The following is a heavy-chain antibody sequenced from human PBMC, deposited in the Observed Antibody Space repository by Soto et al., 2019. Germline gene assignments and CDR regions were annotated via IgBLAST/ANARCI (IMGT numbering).Heavy chain of an antibody. V-gene: IGHV3-11*05. J-gene: IGHJ3*02. Sequence: QVQLVESGGGLVKPGGSLRLSCAASGFTFSDYYMSWIRQAPGKGLEWVSYISSSSSYTNYADSVKGRFTISRDNAKNSLYLQRNSLRAADTAVYYCARDADILTGSDAFDIWGQGTMVTVSS. CDR3: ARDADILTGSDAFDI. D-gene: IGHD3-9*01. CDR1: GFTFSDYY. CDR2: ISSSSSYT.